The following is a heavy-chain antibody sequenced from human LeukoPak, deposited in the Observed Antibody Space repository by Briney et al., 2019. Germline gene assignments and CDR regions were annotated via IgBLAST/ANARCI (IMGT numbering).Heavy chain of an antibody. V-gene: IGHV3-33*01. Sequence: GRSLRLSCAASGCTFSSYGMHRVRQAPGKGLEWVAVIWYDGSNKYYADSVKGRFTISRDNSKNTLYLQMNSLRAEDTAVYYCAREKLRGILYYGMDVWGKGTTVTVSS. D-gene: IGHD2/OR15-2a*01. CDR2: IWYDGSNK. CDR3: AREKLRGILYYGMDV. J-gene: IGHJ6*04. CDR1: GCTFSSYG.